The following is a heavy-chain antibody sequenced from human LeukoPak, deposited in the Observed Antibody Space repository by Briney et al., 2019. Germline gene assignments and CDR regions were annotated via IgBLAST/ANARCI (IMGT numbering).Heavy chain of an antibody. J-gene: IGHJ4*02. V-gene: IGHV1-18*01. CDR2: ISPYNGYT. D-gene: IGHD1-26*01. Sequence: ASVKVSCKASGYTFINSAIGWVRHAPGQGLEWMGWISPYNGYTKYAESLQGRVTMTTATSTSTAYMELRSLRSDDTAMYYCARVGASYDGLIDYWGQGTRVTVS. CDR3: ARVGASYDGLIDY. CDR1: GYTFINSA.